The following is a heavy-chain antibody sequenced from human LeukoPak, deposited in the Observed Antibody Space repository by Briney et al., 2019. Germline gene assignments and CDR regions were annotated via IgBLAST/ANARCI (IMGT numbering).Heavy chain of an antibody. CDR3: ARDGSWYIDY. Sequence: PSETLSLTCTVSGGSISSSSYYWGWIRQPPGKGLEWIGSIYYSGSTYYNPSLKSRVTISVDTSKNQFSLKLSSVTAADTAVYYCARDGSWYIDYWGQGTLVTVSS. V-gene: IGHV4-39*07. CDR1: GGSISSSSYY. D-gene: IGHD6-13*01. CDR2: IYYSGST. J-gene: IGHJ4*02.